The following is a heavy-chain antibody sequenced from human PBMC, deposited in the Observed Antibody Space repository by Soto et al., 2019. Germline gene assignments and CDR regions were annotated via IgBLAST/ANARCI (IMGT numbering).Heavy chain of an antibody. D-gene: IGHD2-21*02. CDR3: ARAAECGGDCYANFDY. Sequence: QVQLVQSGAEVKKPGSSVKVSCKASGGTFSSYAISWVRQAPGQGLEWMGGIIPIFGTANYAQKFQGRVTITADEPTSTADMELGSLRSEDTSVYYCARAAECGGDCYANFDYWGQGTMVTVAS. CDR1: GGTFSSYA. J-gene: IGHJ4*02. V-gene: IGHV1-69*12. CDR2: IIPIFGTA.